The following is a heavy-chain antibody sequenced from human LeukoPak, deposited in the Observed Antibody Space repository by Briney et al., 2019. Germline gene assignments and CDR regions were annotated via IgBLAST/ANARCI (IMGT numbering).Heavy chain of an antibody. Sequence: GGSLRLSFAASGFTFTTYAMTWVRQAPGKGLEWVSAISGSGIYTYYADSVKGRFTISRDNSKNTLYLQMNSLRAEDTAVYYCAKRPAANNYFEYWGQGTLVTVSS. J-gene: IGHJ4*02. CDR3: AKRPAANNYFEY. CDR1: GFTFTTYA. CDR2: ISGSGIYT. V-gene: IGHV3-23*01. D-gene: IGHD2-2*01.